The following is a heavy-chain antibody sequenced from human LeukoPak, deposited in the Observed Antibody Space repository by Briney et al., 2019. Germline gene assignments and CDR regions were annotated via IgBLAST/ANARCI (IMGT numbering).Heavy chain of an antibody. D-gene: IGHD1-26*01. CDR3: ARDLKGVVGATNVGDAFDI. Sequence: GGSLRLSCAASGFTVSSCYMSWVRLAPGKGLEWVLVIYSGGSTFYADSVKGRFTISRDNSKNTLSLQMNSLRAEDTAVYYCARDLKGVVGATNVGDAFDIWGQGTMVTVSS. CDR1: GFTVSSCY. CDR2: IYSGGST. J-gene: IGHJ3*02. V-gene: IGHV3-66*01.